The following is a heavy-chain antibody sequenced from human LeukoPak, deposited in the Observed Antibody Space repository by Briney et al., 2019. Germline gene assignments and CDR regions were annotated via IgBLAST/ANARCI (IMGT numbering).Heavy chain of an antibody. CDR1: GFTFSSYE. CDR3: AKSGAYYYDSSGQPGIDY. V-gene: IGHV3-30*02. J-gene: IGHJ4*02. CDR2: IRYDGSNK. D-gene: IGHD3-22*01. Sequence: GGSLRLSCAASGFTFSSYEMNWVRQAPGKGLEWVAFIRYDGSNKYYADSVKGRFTISRDNSKNTLYLQMNSLRAEDTAVYYCAKSGAYYYDSSGQPGIDYWGQGTLVTVSS.